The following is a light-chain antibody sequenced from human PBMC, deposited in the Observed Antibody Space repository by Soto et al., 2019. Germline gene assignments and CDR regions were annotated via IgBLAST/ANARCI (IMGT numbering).Light chain of an antibody. CDR2: GAS. Sequence: EIVLTQSPDTLSLSPGERATLSCRASQSISSRYLVWYQQKPGQAPRLLIYGASNRATGVPDRFSGSGSGTDFNLTISRLEPEDFATYYCQHSHSAPYTFGQGTKLEI. CDR3: QHSHSAPYT. J-gene: IGKJ2*01. CDR1: QSISSRY. V-gene: IGKV3-20*01.